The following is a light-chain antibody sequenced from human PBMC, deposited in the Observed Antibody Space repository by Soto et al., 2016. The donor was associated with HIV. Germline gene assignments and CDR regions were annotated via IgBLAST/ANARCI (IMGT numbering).Light chain of an antibody. CDR2: DDS. CDR1: NIGSQS. Sequence: SYELTQPPSVSVALGKTATITCGGDNIGSQSVHWHQQRPGQAPILVVFDDSDRPSGIPDRFSGSKSGNTATLSIIRVEAGDEADYYCQVWDRSSDHVVFGGGTKVSV. J-gene: IGLJ2*01. V-gene: IGLV3-21*03. CDR3: QVWDRSSDHVV.